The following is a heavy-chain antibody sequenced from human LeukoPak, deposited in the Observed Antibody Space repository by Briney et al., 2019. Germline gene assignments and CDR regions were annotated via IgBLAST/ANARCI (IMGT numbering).Heavy chain of an antibody. CDR2: LVGSGYVA. CDR1: GFKFDNYA. V-gene: IGHV3-23*01. Sequence: GGSLRLSCIASGFKFDNYAMHWLRQTPGKRPEWVSTLVGSGYVAYYRDSVKGRFTMSRDISKKTLYLQMNSLRDEDTAVYYCAKEVKSSFQLPGYYFGLWGRGTLVSVSS. D-gene: IGHD6-25*01. J-gene: IGHJ2*01. CDR3: AKEVKSSFQLPGYYFGL.